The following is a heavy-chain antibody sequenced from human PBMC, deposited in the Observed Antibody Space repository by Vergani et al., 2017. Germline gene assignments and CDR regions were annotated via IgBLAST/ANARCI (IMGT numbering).Heavy chain of an antibody. Sequence: QVTLKESGPALVKPTQTLTLTCTFSGFSLSTSGMRVSWIRQPPGKALEWLARIDWDDDKFYSTSLKTRLTISKDTSKNQVVLTMTNMDPVNTATYYCARSSNWGSTGFDYWGQGTLVTVSS. V-gene: IGHV2-70*04. CDR2: IDWDDDK. D-gene: IGHD7-27*01. J-gene: IGHJ4*02. CDR3: ARSSNWGSTGFDY. CDR1: GFSLSTSGMR.